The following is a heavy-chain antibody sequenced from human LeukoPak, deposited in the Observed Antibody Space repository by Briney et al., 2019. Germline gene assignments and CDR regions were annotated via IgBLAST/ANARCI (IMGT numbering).Heavy chain of an antibody. V-gene: IGHV3-11*04. CDR1: GFTFSDYY. D-gene: IGHD6-19*01. J-gene: IGHJ3*02. Sequence: GGSLRLSCAASGFTFSDYYMSWIRQAPGKGLEWLSYIISTGGTIYYADSVKGRFTISRDNAKNPLYLQMNSLRAEDTAVYYCAGYSSGWFGAFHIWGQGTMVTVSS. CDR3: AGYSSGWFGAFHI. CDR2: IISTGGTI.